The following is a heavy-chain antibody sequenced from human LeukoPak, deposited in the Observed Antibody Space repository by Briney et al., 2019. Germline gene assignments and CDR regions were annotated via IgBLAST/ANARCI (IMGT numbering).Heavy chain of an antibody. CDR2: IYYSGST. V-gene: IGHV4-59*02. J-gene: IGHJ6*02. Sequence: SETLSLTCTVSGGFVSSNYWSWIRQPPGKGLEWIGYIYYSGSTNYNPSLKSRATISEDTSKNQFSLKLTSVTAADTAVYYCARGGARLYGMDVWGQGTMVTVSS. D-gene: IGHD4/OR15-4a*01. CDR3: ARGGARLYGMDV. CDR1: GGFVSSNY.